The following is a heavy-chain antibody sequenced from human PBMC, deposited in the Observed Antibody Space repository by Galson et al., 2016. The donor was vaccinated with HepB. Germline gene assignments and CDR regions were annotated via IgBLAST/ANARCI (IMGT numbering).Heavy chain of an antibody. D-gene: IGHD3-16*01. V-gene: IGHV3-73*01. J-gene: IGHJ6*02. CDR1: GFLFGTFG. Sequence: SLRLSCAGSGFLFGTFGVHWVRQAPGKGLEWVGRIRSKANSYATVYAASVKGRFTISRDDSKNTAYLQMNSLKTEDTAVYCWTSPAYSDYIYYSGMDVWGQGTTVTVSS. CDR3: TSPAYSDYIYYSGMDV. CDR2: IRSKANSYAT.